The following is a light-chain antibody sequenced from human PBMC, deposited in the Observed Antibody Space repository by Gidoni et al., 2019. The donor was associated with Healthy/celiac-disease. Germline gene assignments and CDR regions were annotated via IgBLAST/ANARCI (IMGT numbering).Light chain of an antibody. CDR2: QDS. Sequence: YDLTHPPSVSVSPGQTASITCSGDKLGDKYACWYQQKPGQSPVLVIYQDSKRPSGIPERFSGSNSGNTATLTISGTQAMDEADYYCQAWDSSTVVFGGGTKLTVL. CDR1: KLGDKY. V-gene: IGLV3-1*01. CDR3: QAWDSSTVV. J-gene: IGLJ2*01.